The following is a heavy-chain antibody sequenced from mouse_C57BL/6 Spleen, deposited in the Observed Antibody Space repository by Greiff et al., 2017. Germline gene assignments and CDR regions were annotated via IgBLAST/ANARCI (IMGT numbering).Heavy chain of an antibody. CDR2: LYPGDGDT. D-gene: IGHD1-1*01. CDR3: ARRPNYYGSSYGYFDV. J-gene: IGHJ1*03. Sequence: VQVVESGPELVKPGASVKISCKASGYAFSSSWMNWVKQRPGKGLEWIGRLYPGDGDTNYSGKFKGKATLTAEKSSSTAYMQLSSLTSEDSAVYFCARRPNYYGSSYGYFDVWGTGTTVTVSS. V-gene: IGHV1-82*01. CDR1: GYAFSSSW.